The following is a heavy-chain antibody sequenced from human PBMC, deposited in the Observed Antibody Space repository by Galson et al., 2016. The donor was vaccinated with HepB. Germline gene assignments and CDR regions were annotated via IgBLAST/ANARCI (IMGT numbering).Heavy chain of an antibody. D-gene: IGHD3-10*01. CDR2: ISHDGGAP. J-gene: IGHJ6*02. V-gene: IGHV3-30*03. Sequence: SLRLSCAASGFTFHFCAMHWVRQAPGKGLEWLTSISHDGGAPYYADSVKGRFTISRDNSKNTLFLQMNSLRVEDTAVYYCASPVSGFGDFLGGMDVGGQGTTVTVSS. CDR3: ASPVSGFGDFLGGMDV. CDR1: GFTFHFCA.